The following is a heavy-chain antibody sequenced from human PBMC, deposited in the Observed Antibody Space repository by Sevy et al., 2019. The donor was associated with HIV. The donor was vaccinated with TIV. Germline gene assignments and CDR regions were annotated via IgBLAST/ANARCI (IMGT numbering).Heavy chain of an antibody. Sequence: GGSLRLSCAASGFAFYDYSMSWIRQAPGKGLEWVATLSCGCGKINYADSVKGRFTISRDNSKNSLYLQMDNLRVEDTALYYCAREGCTRPHDYWGQGTRVTVSS. J-gene: IGHJ4*02. CDR1: GFAFYDYS. CDR2: LSCGCGKI. D-gene: IGHD2-8*01. CDR3: AREGCTRPHDY. V-gene: IGHV3-23*01.